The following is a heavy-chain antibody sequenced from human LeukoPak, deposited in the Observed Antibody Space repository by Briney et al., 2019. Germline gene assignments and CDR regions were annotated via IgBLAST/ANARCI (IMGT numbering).Heavy chain of an antibody. CDR1: GFTFSSYE. CDR3: ANLASPRGDYNGY. J-gene: IGHJ4*02. Sequence: GALRLSCAASGFTFSSYEVNWVRQAPGKGLEWVAVISYDGSNKYYADSVKGRFTISRDNSKNTLYLQMNSLRAEDTAVYYCANLASPRGDYNGYWGQGTLVTVSS. V-gene: IGHV3-30*04. D-gene: IGHD2-8*01. CDR2: ISYDGSNK.